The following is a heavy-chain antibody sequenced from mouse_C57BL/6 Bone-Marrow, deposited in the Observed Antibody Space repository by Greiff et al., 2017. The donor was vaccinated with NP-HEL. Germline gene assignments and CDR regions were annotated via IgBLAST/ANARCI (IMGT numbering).Heavy chain of an antibody. D-gene: IGHD3-2*02. V-gene: IGHV5-12*01. CDR2: ISNGGGST. Sequence: EVKLMESGGGLVQPGGSLKLSCAASGFTFSDYYMYWVRQTPEKRLEWVAYISNGGGSTYYPDTVKGRFTISRDTAKNTLYLQMSRLKSEDTAMYYCARHGSSGYYFDYWGQGTTLTVSS. J-gene: IGHJ2*01. CDR3: ARHGSSGYYFDY. CDR1: GFTFSDYY.